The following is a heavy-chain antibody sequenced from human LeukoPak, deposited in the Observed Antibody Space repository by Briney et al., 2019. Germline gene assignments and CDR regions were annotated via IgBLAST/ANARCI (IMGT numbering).Heavy chain of an antibody. J-gene: IGHJ4*02. V-gene: IGHV3-48*03. CDR3: VRVGNYREFDY. CDR2: ISSSGSTI. CDR1: GFTFSSYE. Sequence: GGSLRLSCAAPGFTFSSYEMNWVRQAPGKGLEWVSYISSSGSTIYYADSVKGRFTISRDNAKNTLYLQMGSLRAEDMAVYYCVRVGNYREFDYWGQGTLVTVSS. D-gene: IGHD1-7*01.